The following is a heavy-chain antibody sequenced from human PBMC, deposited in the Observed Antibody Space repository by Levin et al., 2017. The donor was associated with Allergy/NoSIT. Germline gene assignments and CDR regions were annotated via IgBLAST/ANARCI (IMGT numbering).Heavy chain of an antibody. CDR3: ASVAAVAEARFDP. CDR2: ISSSGSTI. D-gene: IGHD6-19*01. V-gene: IGHV3-11*01. J-gene: IGHJ5*02. CDR1: GFTFSDYY. Sequence: PGGSLRLSCAASGFTFSDYYMSWIRQAPGKGLEWVSYISSSGSTIYYADSVKGRFTISRDNAKNSLYLQMNSLRAEDTAVYYCASVAAVAEARFDPWGQGTLVTVSS.